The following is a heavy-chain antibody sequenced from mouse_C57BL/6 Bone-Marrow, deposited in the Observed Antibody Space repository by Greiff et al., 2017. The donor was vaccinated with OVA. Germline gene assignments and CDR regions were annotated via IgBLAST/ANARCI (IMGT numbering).Heavy chain of an antibody. CDR1: GYTFTSYW. CDR2: INPSNGGP. CDR3: ARSRYYYGSSYFDY. Sequence: VQLQQPGTELVKPGASVKLSCKASGYTFTSYWMHWVKQRPGQGLEWIGNINPSNGGPNYNEQFQSKATLTVDKSSSTAYMQLSSLTSEDSAVYYGARSRYYYGSSYFDYWGQGTTLTVSS. D-gene: IGHD1-1*01. J-gene: IGHJ2*01. V-gene: IGHV1-53*01.